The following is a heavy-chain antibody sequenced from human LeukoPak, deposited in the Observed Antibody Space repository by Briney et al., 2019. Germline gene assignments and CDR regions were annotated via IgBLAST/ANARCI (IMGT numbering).Heavy chain of an antibody. J-gene: IGHJ6*03. CDR2: ISSSGSTI. CDR3: ARVGGTTVTTNYYYMDV. D-gene: IGHD4-17*01. V-gene: IGHV3-48*04. Sequence: SGGSLRLSCAASGFTFNSYAMSWVRQAPGKGLEWVSYISSSGSTIYYADSVKGRFTISRDNAKNSLYLQMNSLRAEDTAVYYCARVGGTTVTTNYYYMDVWGKGTTVTVSS. CDR1: GFTFNSYA.